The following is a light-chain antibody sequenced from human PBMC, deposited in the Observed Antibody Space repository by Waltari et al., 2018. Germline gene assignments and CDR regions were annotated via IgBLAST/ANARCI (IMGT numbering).Light chain of an antibody. Sequence: QSVLTQAPSASGTPGQRVTISCSGSTSDIGSNRVNWYQQLPGTAPKLLIYANKQRPSGVPDRFSGSKSGTSASLAIRGLQSDDEAAYYCATWDDSLNGPVFGGGTKLTVL. CDR1: TSDIGSNR. CDR3: ATWDDSLNGPV. CDR2: ANK. V-gene: IGLV1-44*01. J-gene: IGLJ2*01.